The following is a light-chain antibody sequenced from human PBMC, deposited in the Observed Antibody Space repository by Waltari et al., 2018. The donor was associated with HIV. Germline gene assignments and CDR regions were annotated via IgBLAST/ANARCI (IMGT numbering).Light chain of an antibody. V-gene: IGLV2-14*03. CDR2: DVS. J-gene: IGLJ2*01. CDR1: SSNVGGYSY. CDR3: SSYTSTTTLEV. Sequence: QSVLTQPASVSGSPGQSITISCPRTSSNVGGYSYVSWYQHHPGKAPKLMIFDVSNRPSGVSDRFSGSKSGNTASLTISGLQVEDEADYYCSSYTSTTTLEVFGGGTKLTVL.